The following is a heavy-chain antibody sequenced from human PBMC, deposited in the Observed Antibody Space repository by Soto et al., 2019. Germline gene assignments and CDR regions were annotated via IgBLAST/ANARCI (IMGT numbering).Heavy chain of an antibody. V-gene: IGHV1-3*01. CDR3: ARVSGYYLPDY. Sequence: VKVSCKASGYTFTNYATHWVRQAPGQRLEWMGWINAGNGNTKYSQKFQGRVTITRDTSASTAHMELSSLRSEDTAVYYCARVSGYYLPDYWGQGTLVTVSS. J-gene: IGHJ4*02. CDR2: INAGNGNT. D-gene: IGHD5-12*01. CDR1: GYTFTNYA.